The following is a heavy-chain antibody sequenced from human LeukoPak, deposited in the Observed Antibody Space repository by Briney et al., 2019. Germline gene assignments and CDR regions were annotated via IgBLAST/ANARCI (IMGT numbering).Heavy chain of an antibody. CDR2: INPNGGGT. CDR1: GYTFTDYY. CDR3: ARQDNWFDP. Sequence: GASVKVSCKASGYTFTDYYMHWVRQAPGQGLEWIGWINPNGGGTNYAQKFQGRVTMTRDTSINTAYMELSSLKSDDTAVYYCARQDNWFDPWGQGTLATVSS. V-gene: IGHV1-2*02. J-gene: IGHJ5*02. D-gene: IGHD2-15*01.